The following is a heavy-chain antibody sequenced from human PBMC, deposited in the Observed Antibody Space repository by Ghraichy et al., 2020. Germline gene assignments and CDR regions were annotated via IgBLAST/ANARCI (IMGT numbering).Heavy chain of an antibody. CDR1: GGSISSSTYY. Sequence: SETLSLTCTVSGGSISSSTYYWGWIRQPPGKGLEWIGSIYYSGSTYYNPSLKSRVTISVDTSRNQFSLKLSSVTAADTAVYYCARIFDNSWYYFDYWGQGTLVTVSS. CDR3: ARIFDNSWYYFDY. V-gene: IGHV4-39*01. D-gene: IGHD6-13*01. J-gene: IGHJ4*02. CDR2: IYYSGST.